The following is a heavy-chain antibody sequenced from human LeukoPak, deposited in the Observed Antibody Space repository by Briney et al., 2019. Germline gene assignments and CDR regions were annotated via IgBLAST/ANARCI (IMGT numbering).Heavy chain of an antibody. CDR1: GFTFSSYA. D-gene: IGHD3-9*01. Sequence: GGSLRLSCAASGFTFSSYAMSWVRQAPGKGLEWVSAISGSGGSTYYADSVKGRFTISRDNSKNTLYLQMNSLRAEDTAVYYCAKDPYAHYDILTGYFTNWGQGTLVTVSS. CDR2: ISGSGGST. V-gene: IGHV3-23*01. CDR3: AKDPYAHYDILTGYFTN. J-gene: IGHJ4*02.